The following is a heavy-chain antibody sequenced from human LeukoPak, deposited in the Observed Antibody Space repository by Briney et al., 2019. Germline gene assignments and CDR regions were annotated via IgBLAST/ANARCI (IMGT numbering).Heavy chain of an antibody. V-gene: IGHV1-24*01. J-gene: IGHJ5*02. CDR3: ATGIPRFDP. CDR2: FDPEDGET. Sequence: ASVKVSCKVSGYTLTEVSMHWVRQAPGKGLEWMGGFDPEDGETIYAQKFQGRVTMAEDTSTDTAYMELNSLRSEDTAVYYCATGIPRFDPWGQGTLVTVSS. CDR1: GYTLTEVS.